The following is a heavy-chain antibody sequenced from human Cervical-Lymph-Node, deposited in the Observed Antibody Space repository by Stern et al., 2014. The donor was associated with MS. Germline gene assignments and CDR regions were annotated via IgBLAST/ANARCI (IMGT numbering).Heavy chain of an antibody. V-gene: IGHV1-69*01. CDR1: GGTFSSYA. CDR3: ARAAYSSGWYKSDY. CDR2: IIPIFGTA. J-gene: IGHJ4*02. Sequence: VQLVESGAEVKKPGSSVKVSCKASGGTFSSYAISWVRQAPGQGLEWMGGIIPIFGTANYAQKFQGRVTITADESPSTAYMELSSLRSEDTAVYYCARAAYSSGWYKSDYWGQGTLVTVSS. D-gene: IGHD6-19*01.